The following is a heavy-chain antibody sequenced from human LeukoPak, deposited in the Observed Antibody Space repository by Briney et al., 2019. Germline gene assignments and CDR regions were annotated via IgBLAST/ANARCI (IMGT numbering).Heavy chain of an antibody. CDR1: GGSFSGYY. CDR3: ARESLSARNIDY. V-gene: IGHV4-59*01. D-gene: IGHD1/OR15-1a*01. J-gene: IGHJ4*02. Sequence: PSETLSLTCAVYGGSFSGYYWSWIRQPPGKGLEWIGYIYYSGSTNYNPSLKSRVTISVDTSKNQFSLKLSSVTAADTAVYYCARESLSARNIDYWGQGTLVTVSS. CDR2: IYYSGST.